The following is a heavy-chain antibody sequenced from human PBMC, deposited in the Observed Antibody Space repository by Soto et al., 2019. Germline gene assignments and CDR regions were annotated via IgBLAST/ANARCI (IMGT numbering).Heavy chain of an antibody. D-gene: IGHD5-12*01. J-gene: IGHJ4*02. CDR2: IDAGNGNT. V-gene: IGHV1-3*01. Sequence: QVQHVQSGAEVKKPGASVKVSCKASGYTFTTYTIHWVRQAPGHGLEWMGWIDAGNGNTEYSQKFQGRVTFTRDTSASTAYMELSSLRSEDTAVFYCAGVGYSAYDYWGQGTLVTVSS. CDR1: GYTFTTYT. CDR3: AGVGYSAYDY.